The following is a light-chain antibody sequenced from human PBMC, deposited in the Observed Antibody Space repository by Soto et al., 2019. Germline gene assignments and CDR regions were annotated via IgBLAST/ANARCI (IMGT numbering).Light chain of an antibody. CDR1: QSLSTD. Sequence: EIVMTQSPATLSVSPGERATLSCRASQSLSTDLAWYQQKTGQSPRLLIYGAFTRATGIPARFSGSGSGTEFTLTISSLQSEDFAVYYCQQYNNWPPLFGQGTKLEIK. J-gene: IGKJ2*01. CDR3: QQYNNWPPL. CDR2: GAF. V-gene: IGKV3-15*01.